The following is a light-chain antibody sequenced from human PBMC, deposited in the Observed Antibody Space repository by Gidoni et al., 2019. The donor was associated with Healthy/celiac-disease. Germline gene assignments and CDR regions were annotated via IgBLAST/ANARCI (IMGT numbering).Light chain of an antibody. CDR3: QQYNSIWCS. V-gene: IGKV1-5*03. Sequence: DIQMTQSPSTLSASVGDRVTITCRASQSISSWLAWYQQKPGKAPKLLIYKASSLESGVPSRFSGSGSGTEFTLTISSLQPDDFATYYCQQYNSIWCSFGQGTKLEIK. CDR2: KAS. CDR1: QSISSW. J-gene: IGKJ2*04.